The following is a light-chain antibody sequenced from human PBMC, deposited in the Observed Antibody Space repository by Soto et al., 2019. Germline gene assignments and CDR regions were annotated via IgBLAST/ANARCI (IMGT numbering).Light chain of an antibody. Sequence: DIQMTQSPSSLSASVGDRVTITCQANQDISNHLNWYQQKPGKAPKLLIYDASNLDTGVTSRFRASGSGTDFTFIISSLQPEDVATYYCQQYDTVPPLTFGGGTKVEIK. J-gene: IGKJ4*01. CDR1: QDISNH. V-gene: IGKV1-33*01. CDR3: QQYDTVPPLT. CDR2: DAS.